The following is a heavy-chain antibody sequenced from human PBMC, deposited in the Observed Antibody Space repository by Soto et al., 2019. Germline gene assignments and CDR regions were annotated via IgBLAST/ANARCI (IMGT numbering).Heavy chain of an antibody. J-gene: IGHJ4*02. CDR3: AKDNDDYGDYNYFDY. Sequence: GGSLRLSCAASGFSLTSYAMSWVRQAPGKGLEWISTVSGSGGNTYYAKSVEGRFTISRDNSKNTLYLQMNSLRAEDTAVYYCAKDNDDYGDYNYFDYWGQGALVTVSS. V-gene: IGHV3-23*01. D-gene: IGHD4-17*01. CDR1: GFSLTSYA. CDR2: VSGSGGNT.